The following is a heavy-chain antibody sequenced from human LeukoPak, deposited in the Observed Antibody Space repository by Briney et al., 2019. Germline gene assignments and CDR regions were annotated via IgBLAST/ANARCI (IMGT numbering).Heavy chain of an antibody. CDR3: ARGFKKYYYDSSGFEP. J-gene: IGHJ4*02. CDR2: IFYSGST. V-gene: IGHV4-39*07. D-gene: IGHD3-22*01. CDR1: GGSISTSNYY. Sequence: PSETLSLTCTVSGGSISTSNYYWGWIRQPPGKGLEWIGNIFYSGSTYYSPSLKSRVIISLDTSRNQFSLKLNSVTAADTAVYYCARGFKKYYYDSSGFEPWGQGTLVTVSS.